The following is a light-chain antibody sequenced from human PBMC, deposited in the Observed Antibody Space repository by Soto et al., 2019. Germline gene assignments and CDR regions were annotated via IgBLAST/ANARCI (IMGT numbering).Light chain of an antibody. CDR1: QSLSSSY. CDR3: QQYGTWIT. Sequence: EIVLTQSPGTLSLSPGERATLSCRASQSLSSSYLAWDQQKPGQAPRLLLYGSFSRATGIPDRFSGSGSGTYTTHTITRLKPEDSAGYYCQQYGTWITSGQGTRLAI. V-gene: IGKV3-20*01. CDR2: GSF. J-gene: IGKJ5*01.